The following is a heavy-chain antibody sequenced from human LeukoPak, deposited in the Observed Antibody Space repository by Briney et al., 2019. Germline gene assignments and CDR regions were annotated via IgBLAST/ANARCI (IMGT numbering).Heavy chain of an antibody. Sequence: GASVKVSCKASGYTFTSYYMHWVRQAPGQGLEWMGIINPSGGSTSYAQKLQGRVTMTTDTSTSTAYMELRSLRSDDTAVYYCARGKRYYGSGSLNWFDPWGQGTLVTVSS. CDR1: GYTFTSYY. CDR3: ARGKRYYGSGSLNWFDP. J-gene: IGHJ5*02. D-gene: IGHD3-10*01. CDR2: INPSGGST. V-gene: IGHV1-46*01.